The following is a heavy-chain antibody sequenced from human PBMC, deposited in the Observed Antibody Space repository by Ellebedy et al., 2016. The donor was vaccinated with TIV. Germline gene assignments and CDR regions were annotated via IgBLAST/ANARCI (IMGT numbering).Heavy chain of an antibody. J-gene: IGHJ3*02. CDR2: ISNSVNTI. V-gene: IGHV3-11*01. D-gene: IGHD5/OR15-5a*01. CDR3: ARASPITSTIWDALDI. CDR1: GFTVSGYY. Sequence: GGSLRLSXAASGFTVSGYYMSWIRQAPGKGLEGFSYISNSVNTIHYSDSVKGRFTISRDNAKNSLFLQMNSLRAEDTAVYYCARASPITSTIWDALDIWGQGTMVSVSS.